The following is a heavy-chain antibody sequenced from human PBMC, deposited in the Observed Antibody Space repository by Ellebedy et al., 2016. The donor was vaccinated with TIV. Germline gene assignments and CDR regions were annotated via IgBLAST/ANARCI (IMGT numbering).Heavy chain of an antibody. J-gene: IGHJ6*04. D-gene: IGHD6-13*01. V-gene: IGHV3-23*01. Sequence: GESLKISXAASGFTVSSNYMTWVRQAPGKGLEWVSAISGSGGSTYYADSVKGRFTISRDNSKNSLYLQMNSLRAEDTAVYYCARVIAAAGWDVWGKGTTVTVSS. CDR3: ARVIAAAGWDV. CDR2: ISGSGGST. CDR1: GFTVSSNY.